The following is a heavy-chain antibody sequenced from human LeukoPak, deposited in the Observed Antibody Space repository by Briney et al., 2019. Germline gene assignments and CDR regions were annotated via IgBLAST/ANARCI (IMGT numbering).Heavy chain of an antibody. J-gene: IGHJ4*02. CDR1: GFTFTSSA. CDR2: IVVGSGNT. D-gene: IGHD1-1*01. Sequence: SVTVSCKASGFTFTSSAVQWVRQARGQRLEWIGWIVVGSGNTNYAQKFQERVTITRDMSTSTAYMELSSLRSEDTAVYYCAADRTSGAITTFDYWGQGTLVTVSS. V-gene: IGHV1-58*01. CDR3: AADRTSGAITTFDY.